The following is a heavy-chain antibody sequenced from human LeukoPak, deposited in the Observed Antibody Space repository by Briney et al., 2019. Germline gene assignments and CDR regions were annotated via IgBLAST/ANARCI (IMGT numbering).Heavy chain of an antibody. CDR3: AKDQGTAMVYYYYYGMDV. CDR2: IRLDGSNK. J-gene: IGHJ6*02. Sequence: PGGSLRLSCAASGFTFSSYGMHWVGQAAGKGLEGVAFIRLDGSNKYYADSVKGRFTISRDNSKNTLYLQMNSLRAEDTAVYYCAKDQGTAMVYYYYYGMDVWGQGTTVTVSS. V-gene: IGHV3-30*02. CDR1: GFTFSSYG. D-gene: IGHD5-18*01.